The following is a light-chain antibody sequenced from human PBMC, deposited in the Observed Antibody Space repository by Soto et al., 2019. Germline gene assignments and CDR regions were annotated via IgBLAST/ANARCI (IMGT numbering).Light chain of an antibody. V-gene: IGKV3-20*01. CDR2: GAS. J-gene: IGKJ2*01. CDR3: QQYDNSIYT. Sequence: EIVLTQSPGTLSLSPGERATLSCRASQSISSSYLAWYQQRPGQTPRLLIYGASSRATGIPDRFRGSGSGTDFTLTISRLEPEDFAVYYCQQYDNSIYTFGQGTKLEIK. CDR1: QSISSSY.